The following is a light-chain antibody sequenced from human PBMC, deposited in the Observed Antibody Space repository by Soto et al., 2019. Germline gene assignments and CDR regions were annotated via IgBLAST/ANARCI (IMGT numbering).Light chain of an antibody. V-gene: IGKV1-9*01. CDR3: QQLNSYPIT. Sequence: IQLTQSPSSLSASVGDRVTITCRASQGISSYLAWYQQKPGKAPKLLIYAASTLQSGVPSRFSGSGSGTEFTRTISSLQPDDFATYYCQQLNSYPITFGLWTRLEIK. J-gene: IGKJ5*01. CDR1: QGISSY. CDR2: AAS.